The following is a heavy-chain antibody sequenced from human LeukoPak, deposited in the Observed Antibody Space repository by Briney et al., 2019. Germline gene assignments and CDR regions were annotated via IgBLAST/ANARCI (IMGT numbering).Heavy chain of an antibody. J-gene: IGHJ4*02. CDR2: IAVYNGDT. CDR1: GYTFNTFG. D-gene: IGHD3-22*01. V-gene: IGHV1-18*01. Sequence: ASVKVSCKASGYTFNTFGITWVRQAPGQGLEWLGWIAVYNGDTNYAQKFQGRVTLTTDTSTNTAYMELTSLTSDDTAVYYCARVSNYDSSSYYYWGQGTLVTVSS. CDR3: ARVSNYDSSSYYY.